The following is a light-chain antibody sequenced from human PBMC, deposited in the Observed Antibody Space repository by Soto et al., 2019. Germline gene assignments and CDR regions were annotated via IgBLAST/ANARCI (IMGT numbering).Light chain of an antibody. J-gene: IGLJ1*01. CDR2: EVS. Sequence: QSALTQPASVSGSPGQSITISCTGTSSDVGGYNYVSWYQQHPGKAPKLMIYEVSNRPSGVSNRFSGSKSGNTASLTISGLQAEDEADCYCSSYTSSSTPLVFGAGTKVTVL. CDR3: SSYTSSSTPLV. CDR1: SSDVGGYNY. V-gene: IGLV2-14*01.